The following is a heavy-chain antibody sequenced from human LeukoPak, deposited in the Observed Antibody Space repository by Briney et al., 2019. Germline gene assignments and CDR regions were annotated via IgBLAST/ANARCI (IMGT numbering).Heavy chain of an antibody. CDR3: ARGYSSSWLGYFDY. CDR1: GFTFSSYG. Sequence: HPGGSLRLSCVASGFTFSSYGIHWVRQAPGKGLEWVAVLSSDGSIKYNADSVKGRFTISRDTSKNTVYLQMNSLGAEDTAFYYCARGYSSSWLGYFDYWGQGTLVTVSS. D-gene: IGHD6-13*01. V-gene: IGHV3-30*03. J-gene: IGHJ4*02. CDR2: LSSDGSIK.